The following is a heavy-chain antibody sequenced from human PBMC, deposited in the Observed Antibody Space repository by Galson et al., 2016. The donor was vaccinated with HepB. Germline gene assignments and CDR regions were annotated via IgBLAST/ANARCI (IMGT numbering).Heavy chain of an antibody. CDR2: INPNTGKT. D-gene: IGHD2-21*01. Sequence: SVKVSCKASGYSFSSFEINWVRQAPGEGLEWMGLINPNTGKTAYPENFQGRVTMTTDASIDIAYLELASLTSADTAAYYCMIGCSSVDCYTHWYFDLWGRGTRVTVSS. V-gene: IGHV1-8*01. J-gene: IGHJ2*01. CDR1: GYSFSSFE. CDR3: MIGCSSVDCYTHWYFDL.